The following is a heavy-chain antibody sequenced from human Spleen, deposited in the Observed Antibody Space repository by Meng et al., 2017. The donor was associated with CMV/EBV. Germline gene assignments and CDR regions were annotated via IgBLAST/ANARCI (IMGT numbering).Heavy chain of an antibody. D-gene: IGHD3-10*01. CDR3: AKDPVTMVRGVIKNYYYYYGMDV. CDR2: IRSDESNK. J-gene: IGHJ6*02. V-gene: IGHV3-30*02. CDR1: GFTFSSYG. Sequence: GESLKISCAASGFTFSSYGMHWVRQAPGKGLEWVAFIRSDESNKYYADSLKGRFTISRDNSKNTLYLQMNSLRAEDTAVYYCAKDPVTMVRGVIKNYYYYYGMDVWGQGTTVTVSS.